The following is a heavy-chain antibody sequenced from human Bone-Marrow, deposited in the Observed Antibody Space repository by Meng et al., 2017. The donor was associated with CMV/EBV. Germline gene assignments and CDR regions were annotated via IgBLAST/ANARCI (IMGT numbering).Heavy chain of an antibody. CDR1: GGSISSGDYY. Sequence: SETLSPTCTVPGGSISSGDYYWSWIRQPPGKGLEWIGYIYYSGSTNYNPSLKSRVTISVDTSKNQFSLKLSSVTAADTAVYYCARLFGSSSAKPLIDYWGQGTLVTVSS. V-gene: IGHV4-61*08. CDR3: ARLFGSSSAKPLIDY. J-gene: IGHJ4*02. D-gene: IGHD6-6*01. CDR2: IYYSGST.